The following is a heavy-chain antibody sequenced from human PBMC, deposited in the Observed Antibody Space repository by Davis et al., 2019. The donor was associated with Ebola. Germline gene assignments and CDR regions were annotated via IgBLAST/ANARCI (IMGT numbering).Heavy chain of an antibody. J-gene: IGHJ4*02. D-gene: IGHD5-18*01. CDR2: MNPNSGNT. CDR3: ARRVTADY. Sequence: ASVKVSCKASGYTFTSYDINWVRQAAGQGLEWMGWMNPNSGNTGYAQKFQGRITMTRSTSISTAYMELTSLRSEDTAMYYCARRVTADYWGQGTLVTVSS. CDR1: GYTFTSYD. V-gene: IGHV1-8*01.